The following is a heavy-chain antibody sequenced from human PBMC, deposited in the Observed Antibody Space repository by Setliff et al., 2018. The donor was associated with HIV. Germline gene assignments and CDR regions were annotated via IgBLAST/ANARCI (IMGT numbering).Heavy chain of an antibody. J-gene: IGHJ4*02. Sequence: SETLSLTCGVSGGPIATNNWWSWVRQPPGKGPQWIGDIYHGGNNDYNPSLQSRVTLLVDKSKNQFSLKLNSVTAADTAVYYCARLGPSIDPRWLQYFDYWGQGTLVTVSS. CDR1: GGPIATNNW. D-gene: IGHD5-12*01. CDR2: IYHGGNN. CDR3: ARLGPSIDPRWLQYFDY. V-gene: IGHV4-4*02.